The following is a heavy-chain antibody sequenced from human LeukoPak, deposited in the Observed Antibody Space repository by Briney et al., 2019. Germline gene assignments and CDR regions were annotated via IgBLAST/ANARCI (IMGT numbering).Heavy chain of an antibody. D-gene: IGHD3-10*01. V-gene: IGHV3-23*01. CDR2: ISGSGGST. J-gene: IGHJ6*03. CDR1: GFTFSSYA. Sequence: PGGSLRLSCAASGFTFSSYAMSWVRQAPGKGLEWVSAISGSGGSTYYADSVKGRFTISRDNSKNTLYLQMNSLRAEDTAVYYCAKSCRVRGVIRKYYYYYYMDVWGKGTTVTVSS. CDR3: AKSCRVRGVIRKYYYYYYMDV.